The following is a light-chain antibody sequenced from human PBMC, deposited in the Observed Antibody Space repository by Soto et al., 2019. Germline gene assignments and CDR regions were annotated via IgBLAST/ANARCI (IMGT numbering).Light chain of an antibody. V-gene: IGLV1-40*01. J-gene: IGLJ1*01. CDR1: SSNIGAGYD. CDR2: ANT. CDR3: QSYDSSLSGYV. Sequence: QAVVTQPPSVSGAPGQRVTISCAGNSSNIGAGYDVHWFQQLPGTAPKLFIFANTNRPSGVPDRFSGSKSATSASLAITGLQADDEADYYCQSYDSSLSGYVFGSGTKVTVL.